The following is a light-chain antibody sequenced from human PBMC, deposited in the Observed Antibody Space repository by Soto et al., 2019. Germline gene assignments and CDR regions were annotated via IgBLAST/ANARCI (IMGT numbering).Light chain of an antibody. CDR3: QQTYGKPLVT. V-gene: IGKV1-39*01. J-gene: IGKJ5*01. CDR1: ESIRIH. CDR2: AAS. Sequence: DIQMTQSPSSLSASVGDIVSITCRASESIRIHLNWYQQKPGKAPRLLIYAASRLQSGVPSRFSGSGSGTDLTLTISSLQPEDFAIYYCQQTYGKPLVTFGQGTRLEIK.